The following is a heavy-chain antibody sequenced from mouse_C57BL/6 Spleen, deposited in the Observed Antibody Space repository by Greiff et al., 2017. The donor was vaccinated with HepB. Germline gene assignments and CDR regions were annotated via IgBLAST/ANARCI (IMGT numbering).Heavy chain of an antibody. V-gene: IGHV1-63*01. J-gene: IGHJ2*01. CDR3: ARRVITTGVYSFDY. D-gene: IGHD1-1*01. CDR1: GYTFTNYW. CDR2: IYPGGGYT. Sequence: VQLQQSGAELVRPGTSVKMSCKASGYTFTNYWIGWAKQRPGHGLEWIGDIYPGGGYTNYNEKFKGKATLTADKSSSTAYMQFSSLTSEDSAIYYCARRVITTGVYSFDYWGQGTTLTVSS.